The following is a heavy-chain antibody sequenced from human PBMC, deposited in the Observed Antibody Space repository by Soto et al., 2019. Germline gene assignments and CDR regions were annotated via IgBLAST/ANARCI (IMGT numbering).Heavy chain of an antibody. V-gene: IGHV3-48*02. CDR2: ISSSSSTI. CDR3: ARDHDSSGWYDRPGPADY. Sequence: SGGSLRLSCAASGFTFSSYSMNWVRQAPGKGLEWVSYISSSSSTIYYADSVKGRFTISRDNAKNSLYLQMNSLRDEDTAVYYCARDHDSSGWYDRPGPADYWGQGTLVTVSS. J-gene: IGHJ4*02. D-gene: IGHD6-19*01. CDR1: GFTFSSYS.